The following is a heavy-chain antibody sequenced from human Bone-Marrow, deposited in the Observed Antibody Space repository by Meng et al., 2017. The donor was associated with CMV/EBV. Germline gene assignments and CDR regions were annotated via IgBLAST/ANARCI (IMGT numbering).Heavy chain of an antibody. D-gene: IGHD7-27*01. CDR1: GGTFSSYA. J-gene: IGHJ4*02. CDR3: ARGKLGHFDY. CDR2: IIPIFGTA. Sequence: SVKVSCKASGGTFSSYAISWVRQAPGQGLEWMGGIIPIFGTANYAQKFQGRVTITTDESTSTGYMELSSLRSEDTTVYYGARGKLGHFDYLGQGTLVTVSS. V-gene: IGHV1-69*05.